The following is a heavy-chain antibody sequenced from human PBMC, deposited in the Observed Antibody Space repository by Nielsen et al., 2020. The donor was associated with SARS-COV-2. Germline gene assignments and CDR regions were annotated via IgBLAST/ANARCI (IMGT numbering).Heavy chain of an antibody. Sequence: VRQAPGKGLEWVSAISGSGGSTYYADSVKGRFTISRDNSKNTLYLQMNSLRAEDTAVYYCATLGYRSSTSCYRGGNYYYYYGMDVWGQGTTVTVSS. CDR3: ATLGYRSSTSCYRGGNYYYYYGMDV. J-gene: IGHJ6*02. CDR2: ISGSGGST. V-gene: IGHV3-23*01. D-gene: IGHD2-2*02.